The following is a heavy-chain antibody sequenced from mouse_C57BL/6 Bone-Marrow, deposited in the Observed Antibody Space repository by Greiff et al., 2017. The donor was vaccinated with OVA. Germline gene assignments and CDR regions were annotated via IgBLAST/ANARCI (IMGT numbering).Heavy chain of an antibody. CDR3: ARWLLQY. CDR2: IYPRSGNT. Sequence: QVQLKQSGAELARPGASVKLSCKASGYTFTSYGISWVKQRTGQGLEWIGEIYPRSGNTYYNEKFKGKATLTADKSSSTAYMELRSLTSEDSAVYFCARWLLQYWGQGTLVTVSA. CDR1: GYTFTSYG. V-gene: IGHV1-81*01. J-gene: IGHJ3*01. D-gene: IGHD2-3*01.